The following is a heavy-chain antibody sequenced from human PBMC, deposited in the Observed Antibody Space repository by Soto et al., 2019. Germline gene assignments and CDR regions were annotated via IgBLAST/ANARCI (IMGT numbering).Heavy chain of an antibody. CDR1: GFTFSSYG. D-gene: IGHD3-22*01. CDR3: ARDYYDSSGYYYPADY. V-gene: IGHV3-74*01. J-gene: IGHJ4*02. CDR2: INSDGSST. Sequence: GGSLRLSCAASGFTFSSYGMHWVRQAPGKGLVWVSCINSDGSSTSYADSVKGRLTISRDNAKNTLYLQMNSLRAEDTAVYYCARDYYDSSGYYYPADYWGQGTLVTVSS.